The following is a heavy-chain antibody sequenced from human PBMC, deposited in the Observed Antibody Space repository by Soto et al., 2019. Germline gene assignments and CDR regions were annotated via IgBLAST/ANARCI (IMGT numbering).Heavy chain of an antibody. CDR3: ASVYYYDSSGPLDY. J-gene: IGHJ4*02. V-gene: IGHV4-59*01. D-gene: IGHD3-22*01. CDR1: GGSINSYY. CDR2: IYYSGST. Sequence: SETLSLTCTVSGGSINSYYWSWIRQPPGKGLEWIGYIYYSGSTNYNPSLKSRVTISVDTSKNQFSLKLSSVTAADTAVYYCASVYYYDSSGPLDYWGQGTLVTVSS.